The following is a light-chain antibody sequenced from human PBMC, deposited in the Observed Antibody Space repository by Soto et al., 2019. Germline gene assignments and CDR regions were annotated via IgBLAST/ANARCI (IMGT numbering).Light chain of an antibody. CDR3: SSYTIRSAPV. CDR1: SSDVGGYNY. Sequence: QSALTQPASVSGSPGQSITISCTGTSSDVGGYNYVSWYQQHPGKSPKLMIYQVSNRPSGVFNRFSGFKSGNTASLTISGLQAEDEADDYCSSYTIRSAPVSGTGTKHTVL. J-gene: IGLJ1*01. V-gene: IGLV2-14*01. CDR2: QVS.